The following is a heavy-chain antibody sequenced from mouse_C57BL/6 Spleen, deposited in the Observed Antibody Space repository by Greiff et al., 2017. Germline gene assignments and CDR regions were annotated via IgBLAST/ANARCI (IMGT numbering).Heavy chain of an antibody. D-gene: IGHD1-1*01. Sequence: VKLQQPGAELVKPGASVKMSCKASGYTFTSYWITWVKQRPGQGLEWIGDIYPGSGSTNYNEKFKSKATLTVDTSSSTAYMQLSSLTSEDSAVYYCAREFITTAVDYWGQGTTLTVSS. CDR1: GYTFTSYW. CDR2: IYPGSGST. CDR3: AREFITTAVDY. J-gene: IGHJ2*01. V-gene: IGHV1-55*01.